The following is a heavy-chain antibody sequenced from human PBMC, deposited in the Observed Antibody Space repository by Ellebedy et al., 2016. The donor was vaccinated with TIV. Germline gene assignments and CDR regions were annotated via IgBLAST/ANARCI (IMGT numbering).Heavy chain of an antibody. CDR1: GYTFTDFD. CDR2: MNPNSGNT. Sequence: AASVKVSCKASGYTFTDFDINSVRQAPGQGLEWVGWMNPNSGNTGSAQKFQGRVTMTRDSSISTAYLELSSLRSEDTAVYYCGRGRGYASTGRVYYSDYWGQGSLVTVSS. J-gene: IGHJ4*02. D-gene: IGHD2-15*01. V-gene: IGHV1-8*01. CDR3: GRGRGYASTGRVYYSDY.